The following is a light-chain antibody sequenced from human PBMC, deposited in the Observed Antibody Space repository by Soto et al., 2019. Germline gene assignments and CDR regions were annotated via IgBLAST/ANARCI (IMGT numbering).Light chain of an antibody. CDR1: QSVSSNY. CDR3: QQYGSSPLFA. Sequence: EIVLTQSPGTLSLSPGERATLSCRASQSVSSNYLAWYQQKPGQAPRLLIYGASSRATGIPDRFSGSGSGTDFTLTISSLEPEVFAVYYCQQYGSSPLFAFGPGTEVDLK. CDR2: GAS. V-gene: IGKV3-20*01. J-gene: IGKJ3*01.